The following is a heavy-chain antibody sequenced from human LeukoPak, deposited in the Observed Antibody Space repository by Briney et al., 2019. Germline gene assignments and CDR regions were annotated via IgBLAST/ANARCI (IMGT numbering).Heavy chain of an antibody. J-gene: IGHJ4*02. V-gene: IGHV3-7*01. CDR1: GFTFSNYW. Sequence: GGSLRLSCVASGFTFSNYWMTWVRQAPGKGLEWVANIKEDGSEKNYADSVKGRFTISRDNAQNSLYLQMNSLRGEDTAVYYCARARYSDFWGQGTLVTVSS. CDR3: ARARYSDF. CDR2: IKEDGSEK.